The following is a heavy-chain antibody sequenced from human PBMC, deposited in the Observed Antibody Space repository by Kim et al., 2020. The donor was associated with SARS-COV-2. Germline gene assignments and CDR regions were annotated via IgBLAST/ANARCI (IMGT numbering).Heavy chain of an antibody. J-gene: IGHJ4*02. CDR2: INPNSGGT. V-gene: IGHV1-2*02. D-gene: IGHD3-9*01. Sequence: ASVKVSCKASGYTFTGYYMHWVRQAPGQGLEWMGWINPNSGGTNYAQKLQGRVTMTRDTSISTAYMELSRLRSEDTAVYYCARDGDWSILTGYYNYWGQGTLVTVSS. CDR3: ARDGDWSILTGYYNY. CDR1: GYTFTGYY.